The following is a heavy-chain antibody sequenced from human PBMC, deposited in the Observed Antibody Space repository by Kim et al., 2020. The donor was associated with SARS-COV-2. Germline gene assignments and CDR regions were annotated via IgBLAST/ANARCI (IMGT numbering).Heavy chain of an antibody. D-gene: IGHD3-10*01. CDR3: AKHLWFGELLKQLGFDP. CDR1: GFTFSSYA. J-gene: IGHJ5*02. CDR2: ISGSGGST. V-gene: IGHV3-23*01. Sequence: GGSLRLSCAASGFTFSSYAMSWVRQAPGKGLEWVSAISGSGGSTYYADSVKGRFTISRDNSKNTLYLQMNSLRAEDTAVYYCAKHLWFGELLKQLGFDPWGQGTLVTVSS.